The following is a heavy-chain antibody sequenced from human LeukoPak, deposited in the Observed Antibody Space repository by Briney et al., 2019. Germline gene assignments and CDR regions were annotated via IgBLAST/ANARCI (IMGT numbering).Heavy chain of an antibody. CDR2: IYSDGNT. CDR1: GFTVSNNR. V-gene: IGHV3-53*01. J-gene: IGHJ1*01. D-gene: IGHD1-26*01. Sequence: GGSLRLACAASGFTVSNNRLSWVRQAPGMGLEWVSTIYSDGNTYYPDSVKGRFTISRDGSKNTLYLQLNSLRTEDTAIYYCVREREGSNSEHWGQGTLVTVSP. CDR3: VREREGSNSEH.